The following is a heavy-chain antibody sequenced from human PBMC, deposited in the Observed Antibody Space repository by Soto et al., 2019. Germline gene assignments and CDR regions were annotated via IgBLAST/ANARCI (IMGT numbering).Heavy chain of an antibody. V-gene: IGHV3-23*01. CDR1: GFTLSRYA. D-gene: IGHD4-17*01. Sequence: PGGSLRLSCTASGFTLSRYAMNWVRQAPGKGLEWVAGISGSGRDSYYADPLKGHFTISRDNSNNTLYLQMSSLRAEDTAIYYCAKDVTRTTVTTVNWGQGTLVTVSS. CDR3: AKDVTRTTVTTVN. CDR2: ISGSGRDS. J-gene: IGHJ4*02.